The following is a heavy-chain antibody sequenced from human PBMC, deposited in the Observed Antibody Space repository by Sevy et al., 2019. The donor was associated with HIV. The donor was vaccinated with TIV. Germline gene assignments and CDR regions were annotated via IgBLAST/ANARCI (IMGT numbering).Heavy chain of an antibody. CDR1: GFTFSSYG. CDR2: IRYDGSNK. V-gene: IGHV3-30*02. CDR3: AKALYYDFWSGYYTFGNTYYYYGMDV. J-gene: IGHJ6*02. Sequence: GESLKISCAASGFTFSSYGMHWVRQAPGKGLEWVAFIRYDGSNKYYAGSVKGRFTISRDNSKNTLYLQMNSLRAEDTAVYYCAKALYYDFWSGYYTFGNTYYYYGMDVWGQGTTVTVSS. D-gene: IGHD3-3*01.